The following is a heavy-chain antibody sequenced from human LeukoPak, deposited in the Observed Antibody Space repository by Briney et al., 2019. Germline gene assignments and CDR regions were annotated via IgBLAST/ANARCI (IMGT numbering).Heavy chain of an antibody. J-gene: IGHJ3*02. CDR2: ISVINNANT. CDR3: SREFPFCGADCFSGVFDI. CDR1: GYTFTSYA. V-gene: IGHV1-18*01. Sequence: ASVKVSCKASGYTFTSYAMNWVRQAPGQGLEWMGWISVINNANTRYAQNFQGRLTMTTDTSTTTAYMELRSLRSDDTAVYYCSREFPFCGADCFSGVFDIWGQGTMVTVS. D-gene: IGHD2-21*02.